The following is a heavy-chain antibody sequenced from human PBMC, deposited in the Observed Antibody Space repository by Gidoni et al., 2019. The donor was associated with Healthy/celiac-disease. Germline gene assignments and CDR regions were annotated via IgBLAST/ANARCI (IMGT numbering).Heavy chain of an antibody. CDR3: AKDKYYDSSGTGHY. CDR2: ISGSGGST. J-gene: IGHJ4*02. D-gene: IGHD3-22*01. Sequence: EVQLLESGGGLVQPGGSLRLSCEAPGFTFSSYAMSWVRQAPGKGLEWVSAISGSGGSTYYADSVKGRFTISRDNSKNTLYLQMNSLRAEDTAVYYCAKDKYYDSSGTGHYWGQGTLVTVSS. V-gene: IGHV3-23*01. CDR1: GFTFSSYA.